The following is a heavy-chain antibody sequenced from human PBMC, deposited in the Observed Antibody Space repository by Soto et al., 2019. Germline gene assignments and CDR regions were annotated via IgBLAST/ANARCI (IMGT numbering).Heavy chain of an antibody. J-gene: IGHJ4*02. D-gene: IGHD3-10*01. Sequence: QVQLVESGGGVVQPGRSLRLSCAVSGFTVSTYGMHWVRQAPGKGLEWVAVISRDGGTKYYADSVKGRFTISREKSRNTLFLEMNSLRGDEMAVYYCTGEVASGYWGQGTLVTVSS. CDR2: ISRDGGTK. CDR3: TGEVASGY. CDR1: GFTVSTYG. V-gene: IGHV3-30*03.